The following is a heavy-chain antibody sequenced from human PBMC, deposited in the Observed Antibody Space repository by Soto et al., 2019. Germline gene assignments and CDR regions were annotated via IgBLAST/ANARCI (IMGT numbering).Heavy chain of an antibody. Sequence: QVQLVESGGGLVKPGGSLRLSCAASVFTFSDCYKNCIRQAPGKGLEWVSYISSSGTTIYYADSVKGRFTISRDNAKNSLFLQMNSLRAEDTALYYCARGHSIFYGMDVWGQGTTVTVSS. V-gene: IGHV3-11*01. D-gene: IGHD2-21*01. CDR3: ARGHSIFYGMDV. CDR1: VFTFSDCY. J-gene: IGHJ6*02. CDR2: ISSSGTTI.